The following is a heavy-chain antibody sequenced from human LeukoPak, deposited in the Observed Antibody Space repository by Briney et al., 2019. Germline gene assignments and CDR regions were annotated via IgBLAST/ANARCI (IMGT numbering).Heavy chain of an antibody. D-gene: IGHD3-22*01. J-gene: IGHJ4*02. Sequence: GGSLRLSCAASGFTFSSYGVSWVRQAPGKGLEWVSAISGSGGSTYYADSVKGRFTISRDNSKNTLYLQMNSLRAEDTAVYYCAKDHYYDSSGYSPFDYWGQGTLVTVSS. CDR1: GFTFSSYG. V-gene: IGHV3-23*01. CDR3: AKDHYYDSSGYSPFDY. CDR2: ISGSGGST.